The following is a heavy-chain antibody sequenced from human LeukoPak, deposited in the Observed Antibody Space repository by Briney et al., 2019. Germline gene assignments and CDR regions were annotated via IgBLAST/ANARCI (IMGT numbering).Heavy chain of an antibody. D-gene: IGHD2-2*01. V-gene: IGHV1-58*01. CDR3: AALGYCSSTSCYYYMDV. CDR2: IVVGSGNT. J-gene: IGHJ6*03. Sequence: SVKVSCKASGFTFTSSAVQWVRQARGQRLEWIGWIVVGSGNTNYAQKFQERVTITRDMSTSTAYMELSSLRSEDTAVYYCAALGYCSSTSCYYYMDVWGKGTTVTVSS. CDR1: GFTFTSSA.